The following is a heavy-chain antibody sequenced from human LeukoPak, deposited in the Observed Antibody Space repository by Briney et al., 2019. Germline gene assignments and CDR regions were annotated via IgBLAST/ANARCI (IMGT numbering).Heavy chain of an antibody. Sequence: PSETLSLTCSVSGGSISSGSYYWSWIRQPAGKGLEWIGRIYTTEKTNYNPSLKSRVTISLDTSKNQFSLKLSSVTAADTAVYYCARAVGSGSFQTYYYYMDVWGKGTTVTISS. CDR2: IYTTEKT. J-gene: IGHJ6*03. CDR3: ARAVGSGSFQTYYYYMDV. V-gene: IGHV4-61*02. D-gene: IGHD3-10*01. CDR1: GGSISSGSYY.